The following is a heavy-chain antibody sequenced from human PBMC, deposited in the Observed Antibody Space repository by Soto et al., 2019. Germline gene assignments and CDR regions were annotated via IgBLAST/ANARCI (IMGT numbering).Heavy chain of an antibody. J-gene: IGHJ4*02. CDR2: IYWDDDK. CDR1: GFSLTTSGVG. Sequence: QITLKESGPTVVKPTETLTLTCTFSGFSLTTSGVGVGWVRQSPGKAPEWLALIYWDDDKRYSTSLNSRLIITKDTSKIQVVLTMATVDPADTATYYCAHRVLRTVFGLVTTTAIYFDFWGPGTPVVVSS. V-gene: IGHV2-5*02. D-gene: IGHD3-3*01. CDR3: AHRVLRTVFGLVTTTAIYFDF.